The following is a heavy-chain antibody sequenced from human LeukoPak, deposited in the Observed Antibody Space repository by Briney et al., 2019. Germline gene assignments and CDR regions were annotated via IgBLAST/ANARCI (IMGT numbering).Heavy chain of an antibody. Sequence: SETLSLTCTVSGGSISSSSYYWGWIRQPPGKGLEWIGSIYYSGSTYYNPSLKSRVTISVDTSKNQFSLKLSSVTAADTAVYYCAGAADSSGYDHWGQGTLVTVSS. J-gene: IGHJ4*02. D-gene: IGHD3-22*01. CDR1: GGSISSSSYY. CDR2: IYYSGST. CDR3: AGAADSSGYDH. V-gene: IGHV4-39*01.